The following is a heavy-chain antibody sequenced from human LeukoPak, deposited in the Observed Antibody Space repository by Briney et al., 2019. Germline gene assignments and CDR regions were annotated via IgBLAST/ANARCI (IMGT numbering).Heavy chain of an antibody. J-gene: IGHJ4*02. D-gene: IGHD2-15*01. CDR1: GGTFSSYA. CDR2: IIPIFGTA. V-gene: IGHV1-69*05. Sequence: SVKVSCKASGGTFSSYAVSWERQAPGQGLEWMGGIIPIFGTANYAQKFQGRVTITTDESTSTAYMELSSLRSEDTAVYYCAKDDCSGGSCFGYWGQGTLVTVSS. CDR3: AKDDCSGGSCFGY.